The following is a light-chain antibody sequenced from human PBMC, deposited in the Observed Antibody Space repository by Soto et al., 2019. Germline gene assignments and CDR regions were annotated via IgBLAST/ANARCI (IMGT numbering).Light chain of an antibody. J-gene: IGLJ1*01. CDR3: TAWDDSLNNYV. V-gene: IGLV3-21*02. CDR1: NIGSKS. CDR2: DDS. Sequence: SYELTQPPSVSVAPGLTARITCEGNNIGSKSVHWYQQKPGQAPVLVVYDDSDRPSGIPERFSGSNSGNTATLSISWVGAGDEADYYCTAWDDSLNNYVFGTGTKLTVL.